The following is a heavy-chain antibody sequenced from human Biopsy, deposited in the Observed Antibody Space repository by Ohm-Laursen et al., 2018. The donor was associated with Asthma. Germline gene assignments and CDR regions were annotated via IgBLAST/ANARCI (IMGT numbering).Heavy chain of an antibody. V-gene: IGHV4-30-2*01. CDR3: ARVKDGYNFDY. CDR2: IYHSGSP. Sequence: TLSLTCAVSGGSISSGGYSWSWIRQPPGKGLEWIGYIYHSGSPYYNPSLKSRVTISVDRSKNQFSLKLSSVTAADTAVYYCARVKDGYNFDYWGQGTLVTVSS. J-gene: IGHJ4*02. CDR1: GGSISSGGYS. D-gene: IGHD5-24*01.